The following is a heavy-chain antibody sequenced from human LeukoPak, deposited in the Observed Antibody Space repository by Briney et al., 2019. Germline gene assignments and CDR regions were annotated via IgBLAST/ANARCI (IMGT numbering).Heavy chain of an antibody. J-gene: IGHJ3*02. CDR3: ARETGPWIQLWFFDRHAFDI. CDR1: GDTFSSYA. CDR2: IIPIFGTA. V-gene: IGHV1-69*05. D-gene: IGHD5-18*01. Sequence: ASVKVSCKASGDTFSSYAISWVRQAPGQGLEWMGRIIPIFGTANYAQKFQGRVTITTDESTSTAYMELSSLRSEDTAVYYCARETGPWIQLWFFDRHAFDIWGQGTMVTVSS.